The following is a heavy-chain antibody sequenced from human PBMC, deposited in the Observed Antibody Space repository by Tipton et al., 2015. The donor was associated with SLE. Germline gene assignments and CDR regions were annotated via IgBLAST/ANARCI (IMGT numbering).Heavy chain of an antibody. V-gene: IGHV3-23*01. D-gene: IGHD1-26*01. J-gene: IGHJ4*02. Sequence: SLRLSCAASGFTFSSYAMSWVRQAPGKGLEWVSAISGSGGSTYYADSVKGRFTISRDNSKNTLYLQMNSLRAEDTAVYYCAKEGMSKWELLGNFDYWGQGTLVTVSS. CDR1: GFTFSSYA. CDR3: AKEGMSKWELLGNFDY. CDR2: ISGSGGST.